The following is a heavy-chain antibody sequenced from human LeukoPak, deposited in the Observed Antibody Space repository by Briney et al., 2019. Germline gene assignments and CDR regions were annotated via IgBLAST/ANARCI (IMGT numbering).Heavy chain of an antibody. CDR3: PSNDYGDYVGYY. D-gene: IGHD4-17*01. CDR1: GGTFSSYA. Sequence: PMASVKVSCKASGGTFSSYAISWVRQAPGQGLEWMGGIIPIFGTANYAQKFQGRVTITADESTSTAYMELSSLRSEDTAVYYCPSNDYGDYVGYYWGQGTLVTVSS. CDR2: IIPIFGTA. V-gene: IGHV1-69*13. J-gene: IGHJ4*02.